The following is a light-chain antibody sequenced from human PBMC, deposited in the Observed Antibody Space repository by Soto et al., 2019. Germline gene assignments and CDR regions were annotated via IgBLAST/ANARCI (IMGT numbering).Light chain of an antibody. V-gene: IGKV4-1*01. J-gene: IGKJ1*01. CDR2: WAS. CDR1: QSVLYSSNNKNY. CDR3: QQYYSTPLT. Sequence: DIVMTQSPDSLAVSLGERATINCKSSQSVLYSSNNKNYLAWYQQKPGQPPKLLIYWASTRESGVPHRFSGSGSGTDFALTISSLQAVDVAVYYCQQYYSTPLTFGQGTKVEIK.